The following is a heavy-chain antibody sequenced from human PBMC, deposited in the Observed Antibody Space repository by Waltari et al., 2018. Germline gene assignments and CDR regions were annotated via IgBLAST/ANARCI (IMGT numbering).Heavy chain of an antibody. Sequence: EVQLVESGGGLVQPGGSLRLSCAASGFTFSTYEMNWVRKAPGKGLEWVSYISSSGNTIYYAESVKGRFTISRDNAKNSLYLQMNSLRAEDTAVYYCAREPIAVPGHVFDYWGQGTLVTVSS. J-gene: IGHJ4*02. CDR3: AREPIAVPGHVFDY. V-gene: IGHV3-48*03. CDR2: ISSSGNTI. D-gene: IGHD6-19*01. CDR1: GFTFSTYE.